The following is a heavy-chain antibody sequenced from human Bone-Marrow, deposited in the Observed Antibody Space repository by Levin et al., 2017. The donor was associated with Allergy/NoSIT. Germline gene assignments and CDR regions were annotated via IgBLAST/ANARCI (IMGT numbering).Heavy chain of an antibody. CDR3: ARDLQITYSSGWYWVNYYYYYGMDV. CDR2: ISSSGSTI. V-gene: IGHV3-11*01. Sequence: GGSLRLSCAASGFTFSDYYMSWIRQAPGKGLEWVSYISSSGSTIYYADSVKGRFTISRDNAKNSLYLQMNSLRAADTAVYYCARDLQITYSSGWYWVNYYYYYGMDVWGQGTTVTVSS. J-gene: IGHJ6*02. D-gene: IGHD6-19*01. CDR1: GFTFSDYY.